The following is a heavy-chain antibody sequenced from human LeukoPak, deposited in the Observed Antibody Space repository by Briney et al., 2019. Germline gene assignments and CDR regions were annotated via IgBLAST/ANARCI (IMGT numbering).Heavy chain of an antibody. V-gene: IGHV3-53*01. J-gene: IGHJ3*02. CDR2: IYSGGST. D-gene: IGHD3-16*02. CDR3: ARVEAGYYDYVWGSYRSDAFDI. CDR1: GFTVSSNY. Sequence: GALRLSCAASGFTVSSNYMSWVRQAPGKGLEWVSVIYSGGSTYYADSVKGRFTISRDNSKNTLYLQMNSLRAEDTAVYYCARVEAGYYDYVWGSYRSDAFDIWGQGTMVTVSS.